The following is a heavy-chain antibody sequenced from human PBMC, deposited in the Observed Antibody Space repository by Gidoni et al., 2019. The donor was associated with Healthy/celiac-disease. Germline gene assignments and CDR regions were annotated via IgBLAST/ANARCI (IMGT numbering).Heavy chain of an antibody. CDR1: GSTFSSYA. Sequence: EVQLLESGGGLVQPGGSLRLSCAASGSTFSSYAMSWVRQAPGKGLEWVSAISGSGGSTYYADSVKGRFTISRDNSKNTLYLQMNSLRAEDTAVYYCAKGPDLYSGSYYFDYWGQGTLVTVSS. J-gene: IGHJ4*02. CDR2: ISGSGGST. V-gene: IGHV3-23*01. D-gene: IGHD1-26*01. CDR3: AKGPDLYSGSYYFDY.